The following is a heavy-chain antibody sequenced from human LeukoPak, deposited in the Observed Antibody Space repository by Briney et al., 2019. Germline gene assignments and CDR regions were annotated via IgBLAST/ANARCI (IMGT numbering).Heavy chain of an antibody. J-gene: IGHJ6*03. V-gene: IGHV1-8*01. CDR1: GYTFTSYD. CDR3: ARQSYGYHYYYYMDV. CDR2: MNPNSGNT. Sequence: ASVKVSCKASGYTFTSYDINWVRQATGQGLEWMGWMNPNSGNTGYAQKFQGRVPMTRNTSISTAYMELSSLRSEDTAVYYCARQSYGYHYYYYMDVWGKGTTVTVSS. D-gene: IGHD5-18*01.